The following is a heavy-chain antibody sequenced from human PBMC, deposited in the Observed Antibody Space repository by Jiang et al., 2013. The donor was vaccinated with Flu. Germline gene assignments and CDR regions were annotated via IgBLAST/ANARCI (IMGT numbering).Heavy chain of an antibody. D-gene: IGHD6-13*01. CDR3: ARRRSWELFFDS. J-gene: IGHJ4*02. Sequence: QLVESGAEVKKPGESLKISCKGSGDSFTNYWIGWVRQMPGKGLQLVGLIYAGDSDTRYNSSLRGQVTISVDKSISTAYLQWSSLKASDTAIYYCARRRSWELFFDSWGQGTLVTVSS. CDR2: IYAGDSDT. V-gene: IGHV5-51*01. CDR1: GDSFTNYW.